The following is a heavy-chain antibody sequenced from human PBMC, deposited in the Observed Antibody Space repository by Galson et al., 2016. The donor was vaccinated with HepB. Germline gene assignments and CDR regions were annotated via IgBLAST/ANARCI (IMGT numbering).Heavy chain of an antibody. J-gene: IGHJ3*01. Sequence: SLRLSCAASGFTFDDYGMSWVRQAPGKGLERVSSLNWNGGSTDYADSVKGRFTIYGDNTKNSLYLEMRSLRTEGTALYYGARDLNVEVRLVGRTEVFDVWGQGTMVTVSS. CDR2: LNWNGGST. V-gene: IGHV3-20*04. CDR3: ARDLNVEVRLVGRTEVFDV. CDR1: GFTFDDYG. D-gene: IGHD1-26*01.